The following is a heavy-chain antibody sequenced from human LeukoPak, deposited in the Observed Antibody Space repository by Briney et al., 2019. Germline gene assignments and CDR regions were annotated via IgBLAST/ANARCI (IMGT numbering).Heavy chain of an antibody. CDR2: IYSGGST. CDR3: ARDWSWSGYYKGLAVDY. Sequence: GGSLRLSCAASGFTVSSNYMSWVRRAPGKGLEWVSVIYSGGSTYYADSVKGRFTISRDNSKNTLYLQMNSLRAEDTAVYYCARDWSWSGYYKGLAVDYWGQGTLVTVSS. CDR1: GFTVSSNY. V-gene: IGHV3-66*02. J-gene: IGHJ4*02. D-gene: IGHD3-3*01.